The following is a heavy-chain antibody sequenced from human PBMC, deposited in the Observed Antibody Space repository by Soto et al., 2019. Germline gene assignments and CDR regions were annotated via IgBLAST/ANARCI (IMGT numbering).Heavy chain of an antibody. V-gene: IGHV4-34*01. D-gene: IGHD5-18*01. Sequence: SETLSLTCAVYGGSFSGYYWSWIRQPPGKGLEWIGEINHSGSTNYNPSLKSRVTISVDTSKNQFSLKLSSVTAADTAVYYCARITAMVNVMGYYYYMDVWGKGTTVTVSS. CDR2: INHSGST. CDR3: ARITAMVNVMGYYYYMDV. CDR1: GGSFSGYY. J-gene: IGHJ6*03.